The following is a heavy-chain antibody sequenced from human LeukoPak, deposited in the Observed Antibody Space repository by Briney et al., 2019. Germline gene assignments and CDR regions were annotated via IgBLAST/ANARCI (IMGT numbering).Heavy chain of an antibody. V-gene: IGHV3-74*01. D-gene: IGHD1-1*01. Sequence: PGGSLRPSCAASGFTFSSYSMNWVRQAPGKGLEWVSRINSDGSSTSYADSVKGRFTISRDNAKNTLYLQMNSLRAEDTAVYYCARESPPPYDSISRRNWFDPWGQGTLVTVSS. J-gene: IGHJ5*02. CDR1: GFTFSSYS. CDR3: ARESPPPYDSISRRNWFDP. CDR2: INSDGSST.